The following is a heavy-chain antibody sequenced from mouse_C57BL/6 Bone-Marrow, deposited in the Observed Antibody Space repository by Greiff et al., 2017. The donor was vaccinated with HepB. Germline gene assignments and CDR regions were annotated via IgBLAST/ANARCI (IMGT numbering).Heavy chain of an antibody. Sequence: LQESGAELASPGASVTLSCKASGYTFTDHIMNWVKKRPGQGLEWIGRIYPVSGETNYNQKFMGKATFSVDRSSSTVYMVLNSLTSEDPAVYYCGRSYYSNLYAMDYWGQGTSVTVSS. V-gene: IGHV1-11*01. CDR2: IYPVSGET. CDR3: GRSYYSNLYAMDY. CDR1: GYTFTDHI. J-gene: IGHJ4*01. D-gene: IGHD2-5*01.